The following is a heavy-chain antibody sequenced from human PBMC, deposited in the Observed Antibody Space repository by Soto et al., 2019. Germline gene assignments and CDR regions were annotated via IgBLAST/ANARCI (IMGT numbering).Heavy chain of an antibody. D-gene: IGHD2-21*02. Sequence: QIQVVQSGAEVKEPGASVKVSCMASGYSSSNYYTHWVRQAPGQGLEWMGIVNPNGASTNYAQRFQGSVTLTRDTSTNTDYMELSSLTSEDTAVYFCASVTTIWSNWGQGTVVTVSS. CDR2: VNPNGAST. CDR1: GYSSSNYY. CDR3: ASVTTIWSN. J-gene: IGHJ4*02. V-gene: IGHV1-46*01.